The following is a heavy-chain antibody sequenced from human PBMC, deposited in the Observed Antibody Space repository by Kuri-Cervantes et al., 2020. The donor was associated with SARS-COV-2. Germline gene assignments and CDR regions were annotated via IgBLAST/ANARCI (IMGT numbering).Heavy chain of an antibody. CDR1: GFTFSSYG. Sequence: GGSLRLSCAASGFTFSSYGMHWVRQAPGKGLEWVAFIRYDGSNKYYADSVKGRFTISRDNSKNTLYLQMSSLRAEDTAVYYCAKAGETYYNYYMDVWGKGTTVTVSS. J-gene: IGHJ6*03. CDR3: AKAGETYYNYYMDV. V-gene: IGHV3-30*02. CDR2: IRYDGSNK. D-gene: IGHD3-16*01.